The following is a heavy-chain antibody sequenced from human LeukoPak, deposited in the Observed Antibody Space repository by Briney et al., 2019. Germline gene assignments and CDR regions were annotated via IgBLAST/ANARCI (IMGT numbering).Heavy chain of an antibody. CDR2: ISYDGSNK. J-gene: IGHJ6*02. D-gene: IGHD3-10*01. CDR3: AKDLSDYGSGSYYPYYYYGMDV. V-gene: IGHV3-30*18. CDR1: GFTFSSYG. Sequence: GGSLRLSCAASGFTFSSYGMHWVRQAPGKGLEWVAVISYDGSNKYYADSVKGRFTISRDNSKNTLYLQLNSLRAEDTAVYYCAKDLSDYGSGSYYPYYYYGMDVWGQGTTVTVSS.